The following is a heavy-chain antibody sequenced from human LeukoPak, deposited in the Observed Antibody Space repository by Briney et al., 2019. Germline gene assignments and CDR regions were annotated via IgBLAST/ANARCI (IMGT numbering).Heavy chain of an antibody. CDR1: GGSISSGSYY. V-gene: IGHV4-61*02. J-gene: IGHJ4*02. Sequence: SQTLSLTCTVSGGSISSGSYYWSWIRQPAGKGLEWIGRIYTSGSTNYNPSLKSRVTISVDTSKNQFSPKLSSVTAADTAVYYCARVPRSIAAVTPWGQGTLVTVSS. D-gene: IGHD6-13*01. CDR2: IYTSGST. CDR3: ARVPRSIAAVTP.